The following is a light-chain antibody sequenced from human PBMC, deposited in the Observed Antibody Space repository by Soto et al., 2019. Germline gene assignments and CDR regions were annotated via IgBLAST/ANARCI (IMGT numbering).Light chain of an antibody. Sequence: DIVMTHSPLSLPVTPGEPACISCRSSQSLLHSNGYNYLDWYLQKPGQSPQLLIYLGSNRSSGVPDRFSGSGSGTDFTLKISRVEAEDVGVYYCMQALQTPWTFGQGTKVDIK. CDR3: MQALQTPWT. CDR1: QSLLHSNGYNY. CDR2: LGS. V-gene: IGKV2-28*01. J-gene: IGKJ1*01.